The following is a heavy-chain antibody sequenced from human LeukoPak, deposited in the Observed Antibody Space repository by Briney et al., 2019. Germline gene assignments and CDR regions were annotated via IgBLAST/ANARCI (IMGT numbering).Heavy chain of an antibody. D-gene: IGHD6-13*01. V-gene: IGHV3-49*04. J-gene: IGHJ4*02. CDR1: GFTFGDYA. CDR2: IRSKAYGGTT. Sequence: PGRSLRPSCTASGFTFGDYAMRWVRQAPGKGLEWVGFIRSKAYGGTTEYAASVKGRFTISRDDSKSIAYLQMNSLKTEDTAVYYCTRDIDSSSWYQQDYWGQGTLVTVSS. CDR3: TRDIDSSSWYQQDY.